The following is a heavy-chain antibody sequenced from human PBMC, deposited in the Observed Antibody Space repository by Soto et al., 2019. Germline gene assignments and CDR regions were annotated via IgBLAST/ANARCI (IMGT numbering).Heavy chain of an antibody. J-gene: IGHJ5*02. CDR2: IVPKFGTS. CDR1: GGIGSNYA. Sequence: QEHLVQSGAEVKKPGSSVKVSCRASGGIGSNYAISWVRQAPGQGLEWMGGIVPKFGTSNYAQRFKGRVTISVDKSTNSVYMELSSMRSQDTAIYYCAREMASGYSRTWFDTWGQGTLVTVSS. V-gene: IGHV1-69*06. CDR3: AREMASGYSRTWFDT. D-gene: IGHD2-15*01.